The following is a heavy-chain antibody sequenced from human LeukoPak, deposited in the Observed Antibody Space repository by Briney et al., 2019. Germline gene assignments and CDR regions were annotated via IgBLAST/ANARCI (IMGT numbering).Heavy chain of an antibody. V-gene: IGHV3-64*01. CDR1: GFSFRSYA. J-gene: IGHJ6*03. D-gene: IGHD5-12*01. CDR3: ARVSPGYSGYDRRNYYYYMDV. CDR2: ISSNGDST. Sequence: GGSLRLSCAASGFSFRSYAMHWVRQAPGKGLESVSAISSNGDSTYYANSVKGRFTISRDNSKNTLYLQMGSLRAEDMAVYYCARVSPGYSGYDRRNYYYYMDVWGKGTTVTVSS.